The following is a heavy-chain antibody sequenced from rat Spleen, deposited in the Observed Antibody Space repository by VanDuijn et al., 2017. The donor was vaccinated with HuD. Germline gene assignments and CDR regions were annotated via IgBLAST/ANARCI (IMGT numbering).Heavy chain of an antibody. CDR3: TRDRYGGSAYNWFAY. V-gene: IGHV5-31*01. D-gene: IGHD1-11*01. J-gene: IGHJ3*01. Sequence: EVQLVESGGGLVQPGRSLKLSCVASGFKFNNYWMTWIRQAPGKGLEWVASIINTGDSTYYPDSVKGRFTISRDNAKSTLYLHMNSLRSEDTATYYCTRDRYGGSAYNWFAYWGQGTLVTVSS. CDR1: GFKFNNYW. CDR2: IINTGDST.